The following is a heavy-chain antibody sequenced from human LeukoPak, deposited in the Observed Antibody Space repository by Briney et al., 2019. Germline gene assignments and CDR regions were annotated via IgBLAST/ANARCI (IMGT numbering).Heavy chain of an antibody. Sequence: PGGSLRLSCAASGFTFSSYSMTWVRQAPGKGLEWVSYISSSSSTIYYADSVKGRFTISRDNAKNSLYLQMNSLRAEDTAVYYCARDQAQGMNYDSSGYPLNNAFDIWGQGTMVTVSS. CDR2: ISSSSSTI. D-gene: IGHD3-22*01. CDR1: GFTFSSYS. J-gene: IGHJ3*02. V-gene: IGHV3-48*04. CDR3: ARDQAQGMNYDSSGYPLNNAFDI.